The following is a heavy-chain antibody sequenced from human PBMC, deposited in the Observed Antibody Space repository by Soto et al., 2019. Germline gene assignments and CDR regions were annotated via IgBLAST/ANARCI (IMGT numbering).Heavy chain of an antibody. CDR3: VKTYDPSY. J-gene: IGHJ4*02. V-gene: IGHV3-7*01. D-gene: IGHD5-12*01. CDR2: IKPDGSER. Sequence: LRLSCVASEFTSSYYWMSWVRQAPGKGREWVANIKPDGSERYHVASVQGRFTISRDNAKNALYLQMNSLRAEDTAVYYCVKTYDPSYWGQGTLVTVSS. CDR1: EFTSSYYW.